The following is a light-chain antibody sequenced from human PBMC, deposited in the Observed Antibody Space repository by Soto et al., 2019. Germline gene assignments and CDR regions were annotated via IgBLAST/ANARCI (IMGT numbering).Light chain of an antibody. CDR1: TGPLTSTHY. V-gene: IGLV7-46*01. J-gene: IGLJ3*02. CDR3: SLAYSGVRVQ. CDR2: DTG. Sequence: QAVVTQEPSLTVSPGGTVTLTCASSTGPLTSTHYPYWFQQKPSQAPRTLIYDTGNKYSWTPARFSGSLLGGKAALTISGAQPEDEADYYCSLAYSGVRVQFGGGTKLTVL.